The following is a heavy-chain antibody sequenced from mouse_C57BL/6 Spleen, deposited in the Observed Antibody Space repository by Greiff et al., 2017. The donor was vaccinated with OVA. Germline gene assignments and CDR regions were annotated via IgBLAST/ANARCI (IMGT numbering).Heavy chain of an antibody. V-gene: IGHV1-81*01. Sequence: QVQLQQSGAELARPGASVKLSCKASGYTFTSYGISWVKQRTGQGLEWIGEIYPRSGNTYYNEKFKGKATLTADKSSSTAYMELRSLTSEDSAVYFCARRGIYYDYDGEGDFDYWGQGTTLTVSS. CDR2: IYPRSGNT. D-gene: IGHD2-4*01. CDR1: GYTFTSYG. CDR3: ARRGIYYDYDGEGDFDY. J-gene: IGHJ2*01.